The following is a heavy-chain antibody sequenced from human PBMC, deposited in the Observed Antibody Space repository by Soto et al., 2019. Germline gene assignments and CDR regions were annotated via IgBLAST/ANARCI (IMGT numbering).Heavy chain of an antibody. V-gene: IGHV4-4*02. CDR1: GGSISNIPV. D-gene: IGHD1-1*01. CDR3: ATEDSMNWTHDY. CDR2: IYQSGTT. Sequence: SETLSLTCVVSGGSISNIPVWSWVRQPPGKGLEWIGEIYQSGTTDYNPSLKSRVTMSVDKSRNQLSLTLNPVTAADTAVYYCATEDSMNWTHDYWGQGTMVTVSS. J-gene: IGHJ4*02.